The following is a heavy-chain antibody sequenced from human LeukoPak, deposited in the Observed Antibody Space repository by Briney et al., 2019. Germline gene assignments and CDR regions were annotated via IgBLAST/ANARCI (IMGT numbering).Heavy chain of an antibody. CDR3: ATSPPNWGFDN. J-gene: IGHJ4*02. CDR1: GYTFTSYD. V-gene: IGHV1-8*01. Sequence: ASVKVSCKASGYTFTSYDINWVRQATGQGLEWMGWMSPSSGNTGYAQKFQGRVTMTRSTSIGTAYMELSSLRSEDTAVYYCATSPPNWGFDNWGQGTLVTVSS. CDR2: MSPSSGNT. D-gene: IGHD7-27*01.